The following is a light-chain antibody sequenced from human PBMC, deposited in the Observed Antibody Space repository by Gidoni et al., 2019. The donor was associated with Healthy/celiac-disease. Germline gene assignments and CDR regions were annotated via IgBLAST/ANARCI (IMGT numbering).Light chain of an antibody. V-gene: IGKV1-8*01. J-gene: IGKJ4*01. CDR3: QQYYSYPLT. CDR1: QGISRY. Sequence: AIRMTQSPSSFSASTGDRVTITCRASQGISRYSAWYQQKPGKAPKLLIYAASTLQSGVPARFSGSGSGTDFTLTISCLQSEDFATYYCQQYYSYPLTFGGGTKVEIK. CDR2: AAS.